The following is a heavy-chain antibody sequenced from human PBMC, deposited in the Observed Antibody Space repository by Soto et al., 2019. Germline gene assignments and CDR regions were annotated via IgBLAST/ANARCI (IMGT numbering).Heavy chain of an antibody. D-gene: IGHD4-17*01. J-gene: IGHJ4*02. V-gene: IGHV1-8*01. CDR3: AREDYGDYEVDY. CDR1: GDTFTSYD. CDR2: MNPNSGNT. Sequence: ASVKVSCKASGDTFTSYDINWVRQATGQGLEWMGWMNPNSGNTGYAQKFQGRVTMTRNTSISTAYMELSSLRSEDTAVYYCAREDYGDYEVDYWGQGTLVTVSS.